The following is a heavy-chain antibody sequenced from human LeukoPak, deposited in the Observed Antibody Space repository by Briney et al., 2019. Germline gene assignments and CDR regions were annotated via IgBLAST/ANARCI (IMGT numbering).Heavy chain of an antibody. CDR1: GFSFSGFG. J-gene: IGHJ6*03. CDR3: ARGDYPYYYYYYMDV. Sequence: GGSLRLSCAASGFSFSGFGMHWVRQAPGKGLEWVAYISYDGSEKYYADSVKGRFTISRENSNDTVSVHMSSLRPEDTAVYYCARGDYPYYYYYYMDVWGKGATVTVSS. D-gene: IGHD4-11*01. CDR2: ISYDGSEK. V-gene: IGHV3-30*03.